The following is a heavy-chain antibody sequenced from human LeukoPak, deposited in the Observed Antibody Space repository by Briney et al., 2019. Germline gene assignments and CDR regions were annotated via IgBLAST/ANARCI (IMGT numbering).Heavy chain of an antibody. D-gene: IGHD3-16*02. CDR3: ARYVWGSYRFDY. Sequence: SETLSLTCTVSGGSISSYYWGWIGNPPGRELKWIGYIYYSGSTNYNPSLKSRVTISVDTSKNQFSLKLSSVTAADTAVYYCARYVWGSYRFDYWGQGTLVTVSS. J-gene: IGHJ4*02. V-gene: IGHV4-59*01. CDR1: GGSISSYY. CDR2: IYYSGST.